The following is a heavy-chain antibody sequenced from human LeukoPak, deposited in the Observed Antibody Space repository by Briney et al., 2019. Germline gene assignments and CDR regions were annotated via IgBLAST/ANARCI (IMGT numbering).Heavy chain of an antibody. CDR2: INPNSGGT. J-gene: IGHJ4*02. Sequence: ASVKVSCKASGYTFTSYYMHWVRQAPGQGLEWMGWINPNSGGTNYAQKFQGRVTMTRGTSISTAYMELSRLRSDDTAVYYCASSSIAARFRFDYWGQGTLVTVSS. D-gene: IGHD6-6*01. V-gene: IGHV1-2*02. CDR3: ASSSIAARFRFDY. CDR1: GYTFTSYY.